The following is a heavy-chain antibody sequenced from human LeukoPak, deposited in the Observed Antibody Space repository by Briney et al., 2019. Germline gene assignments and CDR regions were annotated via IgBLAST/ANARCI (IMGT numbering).Heavy chain of an antibody. CDR2: IYTSGST. CDR3: ARLLKAAAGTFIAFDI. J-gene: IGHJ3*02. D-gene: IGHD6-13*01. CDR1: GGSISSYY. Sequence: SETLSLTCTVSGGSISSYYWSWIRQPPGKGPEWVGYIYTSGSTNYNPSLKSRVTISVDTSKNQFSLKLSSVTAADTAVYYCARLLKAAAGTFIAFDIWGQGTMVTVSS. V-gene: IGHV4-4*09.